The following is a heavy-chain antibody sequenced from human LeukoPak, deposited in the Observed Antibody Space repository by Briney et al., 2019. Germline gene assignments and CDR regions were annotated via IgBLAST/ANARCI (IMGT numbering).Heavy chain of an antibody. J-gene: IGHJ5*02. CDR2: INPNSGGT. D-gene: IGHD3-22*01. CDR3: ARGYDSSAYWSWFDP. CDR1: GYTFTGYY. Sequence: ASVKVSCKASGYTFTGYYMHWVRQAPGQGLEWMGWINPNSGGTNYAQKFQGRVTMTRDTSISTAYMELSRLRSDDTAVYYCARGYDSSAYWSWFDPWGQGTLVTVSS. V-gene: IGHV1-2*02.